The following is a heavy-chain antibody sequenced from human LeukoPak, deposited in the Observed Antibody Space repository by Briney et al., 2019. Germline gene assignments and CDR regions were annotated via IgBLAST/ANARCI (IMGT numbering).Heavy chain of an antibody. CDR1: GFTFSSYS. V-gene: IGHV3-21*01. CDR3: ARDSASLWFGELSGWFAP. D-gene: IGHD3-10*01. CDR2: ISSSSSYI. Sequence: GGSLRLSCAASGFTFSSYSMNWVRQAPGKGLEWVSSISSSSSYIYYADSVKGRFTIYRDNAKSSLSLKMNSLRAEDTAVYYCARDSASLWFGELSGWFAPWGQGTLVTVSS. J-gene: IGHJ5*02.